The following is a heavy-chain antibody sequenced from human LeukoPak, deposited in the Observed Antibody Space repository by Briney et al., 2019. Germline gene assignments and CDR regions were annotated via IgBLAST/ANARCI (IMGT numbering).Heavy chain of an antibody. Sequence: PGGSLRLSCAASGFTFSAYAMSWVRQAPGEGLEWVSTISNGGGMTYYADSVKGRFTISRDNSKNTLYLQMNSLRAEDTAVYYCAKYTSGWGLDYWGQGTLVTVSS. J-gene: IGHJ4*02. CDR1: GFTFSAYA. D-gene: IGHD6-19*01. V-gene: IGHV3-23*01. CDR3: AKYTSGWGLDY. CDR2: ISNGGGMT.